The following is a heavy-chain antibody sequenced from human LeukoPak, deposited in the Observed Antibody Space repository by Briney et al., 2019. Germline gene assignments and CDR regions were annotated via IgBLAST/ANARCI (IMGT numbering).Heavy chain of an antibody. CDR3: AGGRYGGSAFDY. Sequence: SETLSLTCAVYGGSFSGYYWSWIRQPPGKGLEWIGEINHSGSTNYNPSLKSRVTISVDTSKNQFSLKLSSVTAADTAVYYCAGGRYGGSAFDYWGQGTLVTVSS. CDR2: INHSGST. D-gene: IGHD3-16*01. J-gene: IGHJ4*02. V-gene: IGHV4-34*01. CDR1: GGSFSGYY.